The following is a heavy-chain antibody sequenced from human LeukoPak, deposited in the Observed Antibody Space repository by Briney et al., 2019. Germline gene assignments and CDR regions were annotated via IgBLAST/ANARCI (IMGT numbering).Heavy chain of an antibody. V-gene: IGHV1-46*01. D-gene: IGHD6-19*01. CDR1: GYTFTSYA. Sequence: ASVKVSCKPSGYTFTSYAMNWVRQAPGQGLEWMGVINPSGGSTTYAQKFQGRVTMTTDTSTSTVYMELSSLRSEDTAVYYCAIGTVAGTGLQYWGQGTLVTASS. CDR3: AIGTVAGTGLQY. CDR2: INPSGGST. J-gene: IGHJ4*02.